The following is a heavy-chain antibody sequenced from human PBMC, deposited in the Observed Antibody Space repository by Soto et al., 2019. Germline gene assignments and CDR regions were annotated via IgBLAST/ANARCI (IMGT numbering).Heavy chain of an antibody. D-gene: IGHD3-9*01. CDR3: AHKGPEDWPLDY. J-gene: IGHJ4*02. CDR1: GFSLSTSGVG. Sequence: QITLKESGPTLVRPTQTLTLTCAFSGFSLSTSGVGVGWIRQPPGKALEWLAVIYWDDSKHYSPSLRSRLTITKDTSKNQVVLTMTNMDPMATGTYECAHKGPEDWPLDYWGQGTLVTVSS. CDR2: IYWDDSK. V-gene: IGHV2-5*02.